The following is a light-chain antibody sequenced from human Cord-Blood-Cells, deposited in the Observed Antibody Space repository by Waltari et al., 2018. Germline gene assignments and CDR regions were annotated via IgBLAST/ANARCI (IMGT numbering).Light chain of an antibody. CDR2: AAS. V-gene: IGKV1-39*01. CDR1: QSISSY. CDR3: QQSYSTPPFT. J-gene: IGKJ3*01. Sequence: IQMTQSPSSLSASVGDTVTITCRASQSISSYLNWYQQKPGKAPKLLIYAASSLQSGVPSRFSGSGSGTDFTLTISSLQPEDFATYYCQQSYSTPPFTFGPGTKVDIK.